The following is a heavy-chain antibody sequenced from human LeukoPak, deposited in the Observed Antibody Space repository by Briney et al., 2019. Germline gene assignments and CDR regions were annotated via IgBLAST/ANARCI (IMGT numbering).Heavy chain of an antibody. V-gene: IGHV3-30*01. J-gene: IGHJ5*02. CDR2: ISYDGSNK. Sequence: GRSLRLSCAASGFTFSSYAMHWVRQAPGKGLEWVAVISYDGSNKYYADSVKGRFTISRDSSKNTLYLQMNSLRAEDTAVYYCTGRFDPWGQGTLVTVSS. CDR1: GFTFSSYA. CDR3: TGRFDP. D-gene: IGHD2-8*02.